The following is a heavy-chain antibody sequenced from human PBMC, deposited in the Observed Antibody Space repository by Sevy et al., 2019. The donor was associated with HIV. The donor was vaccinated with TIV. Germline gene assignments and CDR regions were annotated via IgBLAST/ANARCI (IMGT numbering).Heavy chain of an antibody. J-gene: IGHJ4*02. D-gene: IGHD3-16*02. CDR3: AKEYYDYVWGSYRLIDS. Sequence: GGSLRLSCAASGFTFSSYGMHWVRQAPGKGLEWVAVISYDGSNKYYADSVKGRFTISRDNSKNTLYLQMNSLRAEDTAVYYCAKEYYDYVWGSYRLIDSWGQGTLVTVSS. V-gene: IGHV3-30*18. CDR2: ISYDGSNK. CDR1: GFTFSSYG.